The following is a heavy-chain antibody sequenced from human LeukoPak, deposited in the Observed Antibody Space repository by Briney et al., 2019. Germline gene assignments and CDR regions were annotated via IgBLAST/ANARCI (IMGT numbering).Heavy chain of an antibody. J-gene: IGHJ4*02. Sequence: GGSLRLSCAASGFTFDDYGMSWVRQAQGKGLEWVSGINWNGGSTGYADSVKGRFTISRDNAKNSLYLQMNSLRAEDTAFYQSADGIRDFDWFLFDYWGQGTLVTVSS. V-gene: IGHV3-20*01. D-gene: IGHD3-9*01. CDR1: GFTFDDYG. CDR3: ADGIRDFDWFLFDY. CDR2: INWNGGST.